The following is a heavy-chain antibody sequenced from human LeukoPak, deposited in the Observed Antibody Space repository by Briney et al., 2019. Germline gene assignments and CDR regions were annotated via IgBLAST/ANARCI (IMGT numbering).Heavy chain of an antibody. CDR3: ARVIGHCSSTSCLNWFDP. V-gene: IGHV4-34*01. CDR2: INHMGSS. D-gene: IGHD2-2*01. CDR1: GGSFSGYY. Sequence: KSSETLSLTCAVYGGSFSGYYWSWIRQPPGKGLEWIGEINHMGSSNYNPSLKSRVTISVDTSKNQFSLMLSSVTAADTAVYFCARVIGHCSSTSCLNWFDPWGQGTPVTVSS. J-gene: IGHJ5*02.